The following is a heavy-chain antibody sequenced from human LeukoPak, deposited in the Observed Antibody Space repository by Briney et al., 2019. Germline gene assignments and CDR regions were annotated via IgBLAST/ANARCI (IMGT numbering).Heavy chain of an antibody. CDR3: AKGLRLQSLDY. Sequence: GGSLRLSCAASGFTFYDYAMHWVRQAPGKGLEWVSGISWNSGSIGYADSVKGRFTISRDNAKNSLYLQMNSLRAEDTALYYCAKGLRLQSLDYWGQGTLVTVSS. CDR1: GFTFYDYA. CDR2: ISWNSGSI. J-gene: IGHJ4*02. D-gene: IGHD4-11*01. V-gene: IGHV3-9*01.